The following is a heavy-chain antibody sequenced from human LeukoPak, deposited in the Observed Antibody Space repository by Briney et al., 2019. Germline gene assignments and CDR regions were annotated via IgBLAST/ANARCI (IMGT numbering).Heavy chain of an antibody. CDR3: AKGGYDILTGYYS. CDR1: GFSFSSYA. Sequence: GGSLRLSCAASGFSFSSYAINWVRQVPGKGLEWVSAISGSGGTTYYADSVKGRFTISRDNSKNTLYLQMNSLRAEDTAIYYCAKGGYDILTGYYSWGQGTLVTVSS. D-gene: IGHD3-9*01. J-gene: IGHJ4*02. CDR2: ISGSGGTT. V-gene: IGHV3-23*01.